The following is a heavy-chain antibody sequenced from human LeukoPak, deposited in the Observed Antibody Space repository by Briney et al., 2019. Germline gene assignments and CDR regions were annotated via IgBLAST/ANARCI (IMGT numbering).Heavy chain of an antibody. Sequence: SSETLSLTCVVYGGSFSGYYWSWIRQPPGKGLEWIGEINNSGSTNYNPSLKSRVTILVDTSKNQFSLKLNSVTAADTAVYYCARRPAGTIDYWGQGTLVTVSS. D-gene: IGHD6-19*01. CDR1: GGSFSGYY. CDR2: INNSGST. CDR3: ARRPAGTIDY. J-gene: IGHJ4*02. V-gene: IGHV4-34*01.